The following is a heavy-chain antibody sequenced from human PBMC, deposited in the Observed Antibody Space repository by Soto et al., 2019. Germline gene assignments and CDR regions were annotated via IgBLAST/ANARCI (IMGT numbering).Heavy chain of an antibody. CDR1: GYTFTTYG. CDR3: TREVQLRGVTANGY. D-gene: IGHD3-10*01. Sequence: GASVKVSCKASGYTFTTYGLTWVRQAPGQGPEWMGWISAYYGTTDYSQKFQDRLTLTRDTSTSTVFMELRDLRSDDTAIYYCTREVQLRGVTANGYWGQGTLVTVSS. V-gene: IGHV1-18*04. CDR2: ISAYYGTT. J-gene: IGHJ4*02.